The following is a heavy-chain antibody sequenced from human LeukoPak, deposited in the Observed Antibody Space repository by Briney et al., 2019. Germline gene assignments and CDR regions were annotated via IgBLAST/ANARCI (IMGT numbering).Heavy chain of an antibody. J-gene: IGHJ6*03. CDR1: GFTFSSYW. D-gene: IGHD3-10*01. Sequence: GGSLRLSCAASGFTFSSYWMHWVRQGPGKGLEWVGFIARKTYGGTTEYAASVKGRFTISRDDSKNIAYLQMNSLKTEDTAVYYCTRSLLVWFGESGFYMDVWSKGTTVTISS. CDR2: IARKTYGGTT. V-gene: IGHV3-49*04. CDR3: TRSLLVWFGESGFYMDV.